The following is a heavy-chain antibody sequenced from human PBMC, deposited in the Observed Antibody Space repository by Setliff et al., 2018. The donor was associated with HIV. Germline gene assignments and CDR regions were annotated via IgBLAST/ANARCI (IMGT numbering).Heavy chain of an antibody. CDR1: GGSFPAYY. J-gene: IGHJ5*02. D-gene: IGHD4-17*01. Sequence: PSETLSLTCAVYGGSFPAYYWNWVRQSPGKGLEWIGEINYNADTTYNPSLKSRVNMFIDTSKKQFSLKLASVTAADTAVYYCVRQHGDYAFGPWGQGTLVTVSS. V-gene: IGHV4-34*01. CDR3: VRQHGDYAFGP. CDR2: INYNADT.